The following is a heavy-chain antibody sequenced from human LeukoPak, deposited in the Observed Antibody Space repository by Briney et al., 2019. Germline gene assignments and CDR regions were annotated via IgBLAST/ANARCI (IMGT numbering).Heavy chain of an antibody. D-gene: IGHD5-18*01. Sequence: GGSLRLSXAASGFTFTSYWMSWVRQAPGKGLEWMANIKEDGSGKYYVDSVKGRFTISRDNAKNSLYLQMNSLRAEDTAVYYSAREGGIYSYGYGRFDYWGQGTLVTVSS. J-gene: IGHJ4*02. CDR2: IKEDGSGK. V-gene: IGHV3-7*01. CDR3: AREGGIYSYGYGRFDY. CDR1: GFTFTSYW.